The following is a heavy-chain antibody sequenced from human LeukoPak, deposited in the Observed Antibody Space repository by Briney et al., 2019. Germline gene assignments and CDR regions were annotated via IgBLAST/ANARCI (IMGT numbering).Heavy chain of an antibody. V-gene: IGHV3-30*18. CDR2: ISYDGSNK. CDR1: GLTFSSYG. D-gene: IGHD6-19*01. Sequence: GGSLRLSCAASGLTFSSYGMHWVRQAPGKGLEWVAVISYDGSNKYYADSVKGRFTISRDNSKNTLYLQMNSLRAEDTAVYYCAKTREQWLVPGAFDIWGQGTMVTVSS. J-gene: IGHJ3*02. CDR3: AKTREQWLVPGAFDI.